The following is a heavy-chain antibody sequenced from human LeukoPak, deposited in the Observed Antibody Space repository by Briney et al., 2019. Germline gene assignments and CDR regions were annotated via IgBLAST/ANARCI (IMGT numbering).Heavy chain of an antibody. J-gene: IGHJ3*02. D-gene: IGHD4-17*01. V-gene: IGHV4-39*07. CDR2: IYYSGST. CDR3: ARDIYTVATGNDAFDI. CDR1: GGSISSSSYY. Sequence: SETLSLTCTVSGGSISSSSYYWGWIRQPPGKGLEWIGSIYYSGSTYYNPSLKSRVTISVDTSKNQFSLTLSSVTAADTAVYYCARDIYTVATGNDAFDIWGQGTLVTVSS.